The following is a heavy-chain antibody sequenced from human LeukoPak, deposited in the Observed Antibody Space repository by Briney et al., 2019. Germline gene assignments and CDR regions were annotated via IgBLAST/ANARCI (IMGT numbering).Heavy chain of an antibody. Sequence: QPGGSLRLSCAASGFTFSSYAMSWVRQAPGKGLEWVSAISGSGGSTYCADSVKGRFTISRDNSKNTLYLQMNSLRAEDTAVYYCAKGREQWPGTLDYWGQGTLVTVSS. CDR1: GFTFSSYA. V-gene: IGHV3-23*01. CDR3: AKGREQWPGTLDY. CDR2: ISGSGGST. D-gene: IGHD6-19*01. J-gene: IGHJ4*02.